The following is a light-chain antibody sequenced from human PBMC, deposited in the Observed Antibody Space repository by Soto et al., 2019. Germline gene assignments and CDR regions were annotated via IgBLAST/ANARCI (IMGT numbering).Light chain of an antibody. J-gene: IGLJ1*01. CDR3: HSYTRSSTYV. V-gene: IGLV2-14*01. CDR2: DVS. CDR1: GSDVGAYNY. Sequence: QSVLTQPASLSGSPGQSITISCSGTGSDVGAYNYVSWYQQHPAKAPKLMTYDVSNRPSGVSDRFSGSKSGNTASLTISGLQAEDEADYYCHSYTRSSTYVFGSGTKVTVL.